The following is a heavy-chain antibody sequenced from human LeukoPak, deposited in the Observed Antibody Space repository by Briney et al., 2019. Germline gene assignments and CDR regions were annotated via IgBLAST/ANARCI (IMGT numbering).Heavy chain of an antibody. D-gene: IGHD6-19*01. V-gene: IGHV1-2*02. CDR3: ARGDRGWSNYFDY. J-gene: IGHJ4*02. Sequence: ASVKVSCKAFEYTFTGHYLHWVRQAPGQGLEWMGWIDPNSGGTSYAQKFQGRVTVTRDTSMSTAYMEVRRLKSDDTAVYYCARGDRGWSNYFDYWGQGTLVTVSS. CDR2: IDPNSGGT. CDR1: EYTFTGHY.